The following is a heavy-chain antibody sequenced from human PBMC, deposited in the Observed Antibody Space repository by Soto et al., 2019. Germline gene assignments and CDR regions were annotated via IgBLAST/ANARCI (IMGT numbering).Heavy chain of an antibody. CDR1: GFTFSSYA. V-gene: IGHV3-23*01. CDR2: ISGSGGST. D-gene: IGHD5-12*01. Sequence: GGSLRLSCAASGFTFSSYAMSWVRQAPGKGLEWVSAISGSGGSTYYADSVKGRFTISRDNSKNTLYLQMNSLRAEDTAVYYCAKGRWLRPYYYYGMDVWGQGTTVTVSS. J-gene: IGHJ6*02. CDR3: AKGRWLRPYYYYGMDV.